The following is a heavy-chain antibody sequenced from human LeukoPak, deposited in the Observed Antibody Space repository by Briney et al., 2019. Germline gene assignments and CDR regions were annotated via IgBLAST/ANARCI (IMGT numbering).Heavy chain of an antibody. Sequence: KPSETLSLTCTVSGGSISSSTYYWGWIRQPPGKRLEWIGSIFYSGPTYYNPSLRSRVTISVDTSKNQFALKLSSVTAADTAVYYCARHFRQLEAINYWGQGTLVTVSS. CDR3: ARHFRQLEAINY. V-gene: IGHV4-39*01. CDR2: IFYSGPT. CDR1: GGSISSSTYY. J-gene: IGHJ4*02. D-gene: IGHD6-6*01.